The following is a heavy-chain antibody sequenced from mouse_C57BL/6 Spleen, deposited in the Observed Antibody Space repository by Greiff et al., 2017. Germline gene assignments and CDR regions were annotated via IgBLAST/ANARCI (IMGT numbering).Heavy chain of an antibody. Sequence: QVQLKQPGAELVKPGASVKMSCKASGYTFTSYWITWVKQRPGQGLEWIGDISPGSGSTTYNEKFKSKATLTVDTSSSTAYMQLSSLTSEDSAVYYCAREGANWDAMDYWGQGTSVTVSS. CDR1: GYTFTSYW. D-gene: IGHD4-1*01. CDR2: ISPGSGST. CDR3: AREGANWDAMDY. V-gene: IGHV1-55*01. J-gene: IGHJ4*01.